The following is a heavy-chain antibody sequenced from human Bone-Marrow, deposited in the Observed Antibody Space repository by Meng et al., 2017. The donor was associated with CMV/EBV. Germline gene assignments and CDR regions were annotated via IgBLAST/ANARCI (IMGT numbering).Heavy chain of an antibody. CDR3: ARDVVVAAAGDYYYYYGMDV. D-gene: IGHD6-13*01. J-gene: IGHJ6*02. Sequence: ASVKVSCKASGYTFTSYYMHWVRQAPGQGLEWMGIINPSGGSTSYAQKFQGRVTMTRDTSTSTVYMELSSLRAEDTAVYYCARDVVVAAAGDYYYYYGMDVWGQGTTVTVSS. CDR1: GYTFTSYY. CDR2: INPSGGST. V-gene: IGHV1-46*01.